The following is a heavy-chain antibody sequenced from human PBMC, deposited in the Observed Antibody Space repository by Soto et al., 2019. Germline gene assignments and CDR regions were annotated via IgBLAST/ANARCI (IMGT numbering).Heavy chain of an antibody. CDR2: ISWDGGST. D-gene: IGHD6-6*01. Sequence: GGSLRLSCAASGFTFDGYTMHWVRQAPGKGLEWVSLISWDGGSTYYADSVKGRFTISRDNSKNSLYLQMNSLRTEDTALYYCAKDMGESGSSFDYWGQGTLVTVS. CDR1: GFTFDGYT. CDR3: AKDMGESGSSFDY. V-gene: IGHV3-43*01. J-gene: IGHJ4*02.